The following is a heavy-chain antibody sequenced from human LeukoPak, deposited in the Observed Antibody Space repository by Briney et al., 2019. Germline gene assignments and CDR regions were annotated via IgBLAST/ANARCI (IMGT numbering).Heavy chain of an antibody. V-gene: IGHV3-48*01. J-gene: IGHJ5*02. D-gene: IGHD1-26*01. CDR2: ISSSSSTI. CDR3: ARGGGSYYVSWFDP. Sequence: PGGSLRLSCAASGFTFSSYSMNWVRQAPGKGLEWVSYISSSSSTIYYADSVKGRFTISRDNSKNTLYLQMNSLRAEDTAVHYCARGGGSYYVSWFDPWGQGTLVTVSS. CDR1: GFTFSSYS.